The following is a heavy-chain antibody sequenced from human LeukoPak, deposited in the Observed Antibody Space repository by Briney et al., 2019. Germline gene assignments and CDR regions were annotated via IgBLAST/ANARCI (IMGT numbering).Heavy chain of an antibody. CDR3: ARKLGGAQCGGDCFFDH. V-gene: IGHV3-11*03. CDR1: GFMLSVYY. D-gene: IGHD2-21*02. J-gene: IGHJ4*01. CDR2: ISSTGSYT. Sequence: GGSLRLSCEASGFMLSVYYMSWFRLAPGKGLEWIGYISSTGSYTTYADSARGRFTISRDNAKNLLFLQMNNLRAEDTAVYYCARKLGGAQCGGDCFFDHWGQGTRVAVSS.